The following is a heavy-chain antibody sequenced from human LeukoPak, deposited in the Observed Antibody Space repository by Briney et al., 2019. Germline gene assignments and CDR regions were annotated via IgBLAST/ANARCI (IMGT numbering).Heavy chain of an antibody. D-gene: IGHD3-22*01. Sequence: GGSLRLSCAASGFTFSSYSMNWVRQAPGKGLEWVSYVSSSSSTIYYADSVKGRFTISRDNAKNSLYLQMNSLRDEDTAVYYCARVTTMIVVATGGFDIWGQGTMVTVSS. V-gene: IGHV3-48*02. CDR1: GFTFSSYS. CDR3: ARVTTMIVVATGGFDI. CDR2: VSSSSSTI. J-gene: IGHJ3*02.